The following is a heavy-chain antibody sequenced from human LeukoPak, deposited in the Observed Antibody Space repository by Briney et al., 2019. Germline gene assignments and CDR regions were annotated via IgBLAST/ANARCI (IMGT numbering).Heavy chain of an antibody. CDR1: GGSIGGYY. Sequence: PSETLSLTCTVSGGSIGGYYWSWVRQPPGKGLEWIGYSHSSGSTSYSPSLNSRVTISVDTSKNQFSLNLRSVTAADTAVYYCARYCSGGDCYSRAFDYWGQGSLVTVSS. CDR2: SHSSGST. J-gene: IGHJ4*02. CDR3: ARYCSGGDCYSRAFDY. D-gene: IGHD2-15*01. V-gene: IGHV4-59*01.